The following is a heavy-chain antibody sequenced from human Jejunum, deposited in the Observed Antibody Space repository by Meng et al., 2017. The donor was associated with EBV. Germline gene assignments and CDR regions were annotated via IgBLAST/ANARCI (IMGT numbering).Heavy chain of an antibody. J-gene: IGHJ5*02. CDR1: GFTFSSHT. CDR3: AKLTRA. Sequence: VQVGGSGGGLVPPWGSLRPFCAASGFTFSSHTISWVRQAPGKGLEWVSAITGSGGSTYYTDSVKGRFTISRDNSKNTLYLQMNSLRAEDTAVYYCAKLTRAWGQGTLVTVSS. CDR2: ITGSGGST. V-gene: IGHV3-23*04.